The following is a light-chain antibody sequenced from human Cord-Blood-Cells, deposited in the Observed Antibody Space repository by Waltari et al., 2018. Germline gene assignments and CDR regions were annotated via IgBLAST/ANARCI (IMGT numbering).Light chain of an antibody. Sequence: QSALTQPASVSRSPGQSITISCPGTSRDVGGYNYVSWYQQHPGKAPKLMIYDVSNRPSGVSNRFSGSKSGNTASLTISGLQAEDEADYYCSSYTSSSTLVFGTGTKVTVL. CDR3: SSYTSSSTLV. V-gene: IGLV2-14*03. CDR2: DVS. CDR1: SRDVGGYNY. J-gene: IGLJ1*01.